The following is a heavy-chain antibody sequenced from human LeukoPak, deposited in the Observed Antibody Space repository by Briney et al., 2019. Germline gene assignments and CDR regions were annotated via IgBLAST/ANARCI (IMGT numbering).Heavy chain of an antibody. CDR1: GYTFTSYD. V-gene: IGHV1-2*06. D-gene: IGHD4-17*01. CDR3: ARVLEYGDYIDVDY. CDR2: INPNSGGT. Sequence: ASVKVSCTASGYTFTSYDFNWLRPATGQGPEWMGRINPNSGGTNYAQKFQGRVTMTRDTSISTAYMELSRLRSDDTAVYYCARVLEYGDYIDVDYWGQGTLVTVSS. J-gene: IGHJ4*02.